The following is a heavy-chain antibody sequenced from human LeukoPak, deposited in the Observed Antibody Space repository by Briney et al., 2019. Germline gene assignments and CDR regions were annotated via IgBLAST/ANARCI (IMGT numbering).Heavy chain of an antibody. V-gene: IGHV3-30*02. D-gene: IGHD1-26*01. CDR3: VKDCGLGGSRDY. Sequence: GGSLRLSCATFGFSFGSYGLHWVRQAPGKGLEWVTFIPFSGRDENYADSVRGRFTISRDNSKNMVYLQMNSLRPDDTVIYYCVKDCGLGGSRDYWGQGTLVTVSS. J-gene: IGHJ4*02. CDR2: IPFSGRDE. CDR1: GFSFGSYG.